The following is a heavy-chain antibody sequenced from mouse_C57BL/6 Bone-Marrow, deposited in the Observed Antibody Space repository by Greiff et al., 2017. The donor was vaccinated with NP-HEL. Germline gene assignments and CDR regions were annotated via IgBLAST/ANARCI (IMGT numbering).Heavy chain of an antibody. D-gene: IGHD1-1*01. J-gene: IGHJ4*01. Sequence: EVKLVESGGGLVQPGGSLKLSCAASGFTFSDYYMYWVRQTPEKRLEWVAYISNGGGSTYYPDTVKGRFTISRDNAKNTLYLQMSRLKSEGTAMYYCASEFITTVVPYYYAMDYWGQGTSVTVSS. V-gene: IGHV5-12*01. CDR3: ASEFITTVVPYYYAMDY. CDR1: GFTFSDYY. CDR2: ISNGGGST.